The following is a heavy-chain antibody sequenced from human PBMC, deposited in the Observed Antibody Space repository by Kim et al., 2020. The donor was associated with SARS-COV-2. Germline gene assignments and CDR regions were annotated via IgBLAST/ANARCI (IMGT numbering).Heavy chain of an antibody. Sequence: GGSLRLSCAASGFTFSSYSMNWVRQAPGKGLEWVSFMSSTSRFIHYADSVKGRFTISRDNAKNSLYLQMNSLRAEDTAVYYCARDRDGSGRSFDYWGQGT. CDR2: MSSTSRFI. J-gene: IGHJ4*02. D-gene: IGHD3-10*01. CDR1: GFTFSSYS. CDR3: ARDRDGSGRSFDY. V-gene: IGHV3-21*01.